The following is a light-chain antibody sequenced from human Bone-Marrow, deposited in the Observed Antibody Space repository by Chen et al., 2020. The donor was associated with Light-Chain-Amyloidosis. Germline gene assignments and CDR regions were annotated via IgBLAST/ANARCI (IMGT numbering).Light chain of an antibody. CDR2: DAS. CDR3: QQRSNWPLT. V-gene: IGKV3-11*01. CDR1: QSVSSY. J-gene: IGKJ4*01. Sequence: EIVLTQSPATLSLSPGERATLPCRASQSVSSYLAWYQQKPGQTPRLLIYDASHRATGIPARFSGSGSGTDFTLTISGLDPEDFAVYYCQQRSNWPLTFGGGTKVEIK.